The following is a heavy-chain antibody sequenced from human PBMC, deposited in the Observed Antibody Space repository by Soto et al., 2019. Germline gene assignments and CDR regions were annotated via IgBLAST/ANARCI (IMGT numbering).Heavy chain of an antibody. J-gene: IGHJ5*02. Sequence: GASVKVSCKASGYTFTSYAMHWVRQAPGQRLEWMGWINAGNGNTKYSQKFQGRVTITRDTSASTAYMELSSLRSEDTAVYYCARTYCSGGSCYSNWFDPWGQGTLVTVSS. CDR3: ARTYCSGGSCYSNWFDP. V-gene: IGHV1-3*01. D-gene: IGHD2-15*01. CDR2: INAGNGNT. CDR1: GYTFTSYA.